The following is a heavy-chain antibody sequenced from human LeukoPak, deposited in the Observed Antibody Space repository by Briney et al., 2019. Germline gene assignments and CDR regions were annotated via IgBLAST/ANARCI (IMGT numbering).Heavy chain of an antibody. CDR2: IYSGGST. Sequence: GGTLRLSCAASGFTFSSYGMSWVRQAPGKGLEWVSVIYSGGSTYYADSVKGRFTISRDNSKNTLYLQMNSLRAEDTAVYYCSRDPRHNDYWGQGTLVTVSS. V-gene: IGHV3-53*01. J-gene: IGHJ4*02. CDR3: SRDPRHNDY. CDR1: GFTFSSYG.